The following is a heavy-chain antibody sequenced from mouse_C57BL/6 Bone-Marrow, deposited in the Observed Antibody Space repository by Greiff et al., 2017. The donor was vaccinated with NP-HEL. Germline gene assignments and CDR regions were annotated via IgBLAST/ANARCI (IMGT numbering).Heavy chain of an antibody. D-gene: IGHD2-3*01. Sequence: DVQLQESGAELVRPGASVKLSCTASGFNIKDDYMHWVKQRPEQGLEWIGWIDPENGDTEYASKFQGKATITADTSSNTAYLQLSSLTSEDTAVYYCTHDGYYEDFDYWGQGTTLTVSS. V-gene: IGHV14-4*01. CDR1: GFNIKDDY. CDR2: IDPENGDT. J-gene: IGHJ2*01. CDR3: THDGYYEDFDY.